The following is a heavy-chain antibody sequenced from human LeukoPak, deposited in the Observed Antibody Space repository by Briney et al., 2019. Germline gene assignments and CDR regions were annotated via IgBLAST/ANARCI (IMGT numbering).Heavy chain of an antibody. D-gene: IGHD3-16*01. CDR2: VWYDGRNR. Sequence: PGGSLRLSCAASGFTFSSYGIHWVRQAPGKGLEWVAVVWYDGRNRDYADSVKGRFTISKDNSNNMVFLQMDRLRAEDTAVYYCARLWGGNGYSGGSLDLWGQGTLVTVSS. CDR1: GFTFSSYG. J-gene: IGHJ5*02. V-gene: IGHV3-33*01. CDR3: ARLWGGNGYSGGSLDL.